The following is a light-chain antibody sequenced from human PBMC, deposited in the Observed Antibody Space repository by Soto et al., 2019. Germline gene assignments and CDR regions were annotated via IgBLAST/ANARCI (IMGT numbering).Light chain of an antibody. CDR1: SSDIGHYGY. CDR2: HVT. V-gene: IGLV2-14*03. Sequence: QSALTKPASVSGSPGQSITISCTGTSSDIGHYGYVSWYQQHPGKAPKLMIYHVTYRPSGVSNRYSGSKSGNSASLTISGLQADDESDYFCCSLTTSHTKVLGRGTKVT. CDR3: CSLTTSHTKV. J-gene: IGLJ1*01.